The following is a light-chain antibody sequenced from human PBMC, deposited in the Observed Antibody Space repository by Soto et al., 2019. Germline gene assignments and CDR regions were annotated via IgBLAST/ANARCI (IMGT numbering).Light chain of an antibody. V-gene: IGKV1-5*01. CDR2: DAS. J-gene: IGKJ1*01. CDR3: QQYKTYPLT. CDR1: ENINTW. Sequence: DIQMTQSPSTLSASVGGKVTVTCRASENINTWLSWDQQKPGKAPTLVIYDASKLEGGVPSRFSGSGSGTDFTLTIDSLQPDDFVTYYCQQYKTYPLTFGQGTK.